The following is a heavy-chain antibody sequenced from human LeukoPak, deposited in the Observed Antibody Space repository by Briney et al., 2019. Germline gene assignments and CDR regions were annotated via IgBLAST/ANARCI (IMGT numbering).Heavy chain of an antibody. CDR3: ARDVRRRITIFGVVIGWFDP. CDR1: GFSFRSFI. CDR2: ISSSGSTI. V-gene: IGHV3-48*04. Sequence: GGSLRLSCAASGFSFRSFIMNWVRQAPGKGLEWVSYISSSGSTIYYADSVKGRFTISRDNAKKSLYLQMNSLRAEDTAVYYCARDVRRRITIFGVVIGWFDPWGQGTLVTVSS. D-gene: IGHD3-3*01. J-gene: IGHJ5*02.